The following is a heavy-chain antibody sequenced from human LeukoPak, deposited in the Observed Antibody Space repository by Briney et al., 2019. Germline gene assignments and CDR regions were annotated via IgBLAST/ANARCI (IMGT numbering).Heavy chain of an antibody. CDR1: GYTFTGYY. CDR2: INPNSGGT. J-gene: IGHJ6*03. V-gene: IGHV1-2*02. CDR3: ASKYCSSTSCYGEEENPYYYYMDV. Sequence: ASVKVSCKASGYTFTGYYMHWVRQAPGQGLEWMGWINPNSGGTNYAQKFQGRVTMTRDTSISTAYMELSRLRSDDTAVYYCASKYCSSTSCYGEEENPYYYYMDVWGKGTTVTISS. D-gene: IGHD2-2*01.